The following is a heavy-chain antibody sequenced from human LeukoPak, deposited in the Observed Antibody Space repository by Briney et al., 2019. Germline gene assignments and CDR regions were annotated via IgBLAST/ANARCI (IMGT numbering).Heavy chain of an antibody. V-gene: IGHV4-34*01. D-gene: IGHD1-26*01. CDR3: ARGRGRATTDYYYYYYMDV. J-gene: IGHJ6*03. Sequence: PSETLSLTCAVYGGSFSGYYWSWIRQPPGKGLEWIGSIYYTGTTFYNPSLTSRVTLSVDTSKNQLSLKLSSVNAADTAVYYCARGRGRATTDYYYYYYMDVRGKGTTVTVSS. CDR2: IYYTGTT. CDR1: GGSFSGYY.